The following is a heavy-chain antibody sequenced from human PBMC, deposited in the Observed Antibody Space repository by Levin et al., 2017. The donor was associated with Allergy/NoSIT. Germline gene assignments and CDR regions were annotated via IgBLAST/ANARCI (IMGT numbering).Heavy chain of an antibody. CDR2: ISYDGSNK. D-gene: IGHD3-10*01. CDR3: ARVKGSGSYRFLYNWFDP. V-gene: IGHV3-30*04. J-gene: IGHJ5*02. CDR1: GFTFSSYA. Sequence: GGSLRLSCAASGFTFSSYAMHWVRQAPGKGLEWVAVISYDGSNKYYADSVKGRFTISRDNSKNTLYLQMNSLRAEDTAVYYCARVKGSGSYRFLYNWFDPWGQGTLVTVSS.